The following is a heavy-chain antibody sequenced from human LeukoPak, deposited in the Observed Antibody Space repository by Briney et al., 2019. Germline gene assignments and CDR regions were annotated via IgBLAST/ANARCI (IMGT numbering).Heavy chain of an antibody. D-gene: IGHD6-13*01. J-gene: IGHJ4*02. CDR1: GFPYKEYY. Sequence: PGGSLTLSCAPSGFPYKEYYKRDTRQATGRGLEGLSYISGSGSHTPYADSVKGRFTVSRDNAKNSLSLELNSLRVDDTAIYYCARVGSTAEAGTPDYWGQGTLVTVSS. CDR2: ISGSGSHT. CDR3: ARVGSTAEAGTPDY. V-gene: IGHV3-11*06.